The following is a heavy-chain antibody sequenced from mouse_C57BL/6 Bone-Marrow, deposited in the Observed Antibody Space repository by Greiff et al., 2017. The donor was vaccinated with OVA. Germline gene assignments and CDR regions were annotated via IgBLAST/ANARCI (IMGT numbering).Heavy chain of an antibody. CDR1: GYTFTSYW. CDR3: AIGRSNSSWFAY. J-gene: IGHJ3*01. Sequence: QVQLQQPGAELVKPGASVKMSCKASGYTFTSYWITWVKQRPGQGLEWIGDIYPGSGSTNYNEKFKSKATLTVDTSSSTAYMQLSSLTSEDSAVYYCAIGRSNSSWFAYWGQGTLVTVSA. CDR2: IYPGSGST. D-gene: IGHD2-5*01. V-gene: IGHV1-55*01.